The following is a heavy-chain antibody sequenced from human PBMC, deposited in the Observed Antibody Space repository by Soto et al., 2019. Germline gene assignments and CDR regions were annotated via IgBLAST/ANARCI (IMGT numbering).Heavy chain of an antibody. Sequence: SETLSLTCTVSGGSISSGDYYWSWIRQPPGKGLEWIGYIYYSGSTYYNPSLKSRVTISVDTSKNQFSLKLSSVTAADTAVYYCARVDQYSRGYSSSASYAFDIWGQGTMVTVSS. CDR3: ARVDQYSRGYSSSASYAFDI. CDR2: IYYSGST. V-gene: IGHV4-30-4*01. CDR1: GGSISSGDYY. J-gene: IGHJ3*02. D-gene: IGHD6-6*01.